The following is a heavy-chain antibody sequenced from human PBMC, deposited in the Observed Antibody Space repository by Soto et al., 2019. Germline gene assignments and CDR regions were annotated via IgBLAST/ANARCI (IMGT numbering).Heavy chain of an antibody. CDR3: ASQKDHNGLSSYYYDYGMDV. V-gene: IGHV1-3*01. Sequence: ASVRVSCKASGYPFTRYAMHWVLQAPGQRLEWMGWVNAVNANTQYSQKFQGRVTITRDTSASPAYMVLSSLSSEDTAVYYCASQKDHNGLSSYYYDYGMDVWGQGSTVTVFS. CDR2: VNAVNANT. J-gene: IGHJ6*02. D-gene: IGHD3-16*02. CDR1: GYPFTRYA.